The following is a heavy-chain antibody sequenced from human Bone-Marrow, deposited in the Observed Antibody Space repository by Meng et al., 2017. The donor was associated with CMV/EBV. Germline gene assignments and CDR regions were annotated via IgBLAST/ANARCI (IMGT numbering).Heavy chain of an antibody. Sequence: GESLKISCAASGFTFSSYAMSWVRQAPGKGLEWVSVIYSGGGSTNYADSVKGRFTISRDNSKNTLYLQMNSLRAEDTAIYYCVRRRNCGGDCYSDYWGQGTLVTVDS. V-gene: IGHV3-23*03. CDR2: IYSGGGST. D-gene: IGHD2-21*01. J-gene: IGHJ4*02. CDR3: VRRRNCGGDCYSDY. CDR1: GFTFSSYA.